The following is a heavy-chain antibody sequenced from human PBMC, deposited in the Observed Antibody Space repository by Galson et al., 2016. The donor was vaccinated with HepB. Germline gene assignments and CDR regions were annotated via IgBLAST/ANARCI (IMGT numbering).Heavy chain of an antibody. CDR1: GFTFESYA. J-gene: IGHJ5*02. Sequence: SLRLSCAASGFTFESYAMHWVRQAPGKGLEWVSGISWNSGNMAYADSVKGRFTISRDNAKNSLYLQMNSLRVEDTALYYCAKAPQWRSARPDPWGQGTLGTVSS. CDR2: ISWNSGNM. V-gene: IGHV3-9*01. D-gene: IGHD6-6*01. CDR3: AKAPQWRSARPDP.